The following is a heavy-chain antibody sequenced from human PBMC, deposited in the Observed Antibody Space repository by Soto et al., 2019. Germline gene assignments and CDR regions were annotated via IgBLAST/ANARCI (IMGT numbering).Heavy chain of an antibody. CDR2: IDPSDSYT. J-gene: IGHJ6*01. CDR1: AESAARFK. V-gene: IGHV5-10-1*01. CDR3: VRRQQLGVGYHYKGLDF. D-gene: IGHD6-13*01. Sequence: CSAESAARFKKRPAHQKPEKGLEWMGRIDPSDSYTNYSPSCQGHVTISADKSIRTAYLQWSSLKASDTAMYYCVRRQQLGVGYHYKGLDFLVQGTT.